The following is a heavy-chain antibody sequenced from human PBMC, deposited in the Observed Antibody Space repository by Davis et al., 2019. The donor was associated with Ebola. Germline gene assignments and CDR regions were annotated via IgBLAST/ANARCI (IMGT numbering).Heavy chain of an antibody. D-gene: IGHD2-15*01. CDR2: IWYDGSNK. J-gene: IGHJ6*02. CDR3: ATSLVVVAATPYYYYGMDV. CDR1: GFTFSSYG. Sequence: GESLKISCAASGFTFSSYGMHWVRQAPGKGLEWVAVIWYDGSNKYYADSVKGRFTVSRDNSKNTLYLQMNSLRAEDTAVYYCATSLVVVAATPYYYYGMDVWGQGTTVTVSS. V-gene: IGHV3-33*01.